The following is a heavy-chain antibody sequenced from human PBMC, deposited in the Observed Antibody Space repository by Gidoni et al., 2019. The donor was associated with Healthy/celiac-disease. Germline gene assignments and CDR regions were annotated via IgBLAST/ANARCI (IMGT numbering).Heavy chain of an antibody. CDR2: IYYSGST. J-gene: IGHJ4*02. D-gene: IGHD5-12*01. Sequence: QLQLQESGPGLVKPSATLSLTFTVSGGSISSSSYYWGWIRQPPGKGLEWIGSIYYSGSTYYNPSLKSRVTISVDTSKNQFSLKLSSVTAADTAVYYCARHETWYSGYAYWGQGTLVTVSS. V-gene: IGHV4-39*01. CDR1: GGSISSSSYY. CDR3: ARHETWYSGYAY.